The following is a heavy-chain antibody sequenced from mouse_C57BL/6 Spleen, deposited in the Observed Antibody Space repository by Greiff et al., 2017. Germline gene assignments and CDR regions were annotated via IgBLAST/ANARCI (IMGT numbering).Heavy chain of an antibody. V-gene: IGHV1-15*01. D-gene: IGHD1-1*01. Sequence: VQRVESGAELVRPGASVTLSCKASGYTFTDYEMHWVKQTPVHGLEWIGAIDPETGGTAYNQKFKGKAILTADKSSSTAYMELRSLTSEDSAVYYCTRRFYYGSSGDYAMDYWGQGTSVTVSS. CDR2: IDPETGGT. CDR1: GYTFTDYE. J-gene: IGHJ4*01. CDR3: TRRFYYGSSGDYAMDY.